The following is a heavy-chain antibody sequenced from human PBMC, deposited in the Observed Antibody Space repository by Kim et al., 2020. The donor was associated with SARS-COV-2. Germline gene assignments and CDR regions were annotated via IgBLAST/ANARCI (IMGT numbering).Heavy chain of an antibody. CDR1: GFTFSNYA. V-gene: IGHV3-64*01. CDR2: ISSNGGST. CDR3: ARDYSSGWDTASDI. D-gene: IGHD6-19*01. Sequence: GGSLRLSCAASGFTFSNYAMNWVRQAPGKGLEYVSAISSNGGSTYYANSVKGRFTISRDNSKNTLYLQMGSLRAEDMAVYYCARDYSSGWDTASDIWGQGALGTVSS. J-gene: IGHJ3*02.